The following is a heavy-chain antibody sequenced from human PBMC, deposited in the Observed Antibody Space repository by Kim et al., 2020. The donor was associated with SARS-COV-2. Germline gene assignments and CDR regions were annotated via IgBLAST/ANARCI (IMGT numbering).Heavy chain of an antibody. J-gene: IGHJ6*01. Sequence: SETLSLTCAVYGGSFSGYYWSWIRQPPGKGLEWIGEINHSGSTNYNPSLKSRVTISVDTSKNQFSLKLSSVTAADTAVDYCAGDGAYSGYALRGGGRYYYYGMDVWGHGTTVSISS. V-gene: IGHV4-34*01. CDR2: INHSGST. CDR3: AGDGAYSGYALRGGGRYYYYGMDV. CDR1: GGSFSGYY. D-gene: IGHD5-12*01.